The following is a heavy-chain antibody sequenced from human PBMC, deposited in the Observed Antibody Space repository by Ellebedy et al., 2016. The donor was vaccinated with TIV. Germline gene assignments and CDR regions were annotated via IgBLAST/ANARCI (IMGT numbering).Heavy chain of an antibody. J-gene: IGHJ3*02. V-gene: IGHV1-2*02. CDR1: GYTFTRYY. CDR3: ASGPYYDILTGSHDAFDI. D-gene: IGHD3-9*01. CDR2: INPNSGDT. Sequence: ASVKVSCKASGYTFTRYYLHWVRQAPGQGLEWMGWINPNSGDTNFAQNFQGRVTMTRDTSISTAYMELSRLRSDDTAIYYCASGPYYDILTGSHDAFDIWGQGTMVTVSS.